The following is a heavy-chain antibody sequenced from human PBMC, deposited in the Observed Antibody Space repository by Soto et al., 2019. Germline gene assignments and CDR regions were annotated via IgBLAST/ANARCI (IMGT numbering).Heavy chain of an antibody. Sequence: GGSLRLSCAASGFTFSSYAMSWVRQAPGKGLEWVSAISGSGGSTYYADSVKGRFTISRDNSKNTLYLQMNSLRAEDTAVYYCAKDRLIAWVAGSIPLDYWGQGTLVTVSS. CDR2: ISGSGGST. CDR1: GFTFSSYA. V-gene: IGHV3-23*01. D-gene: IGHD6-19*01. CDR3: AKDRLIAWVAGSIPLDY. J-gene: IGHJ4*02.